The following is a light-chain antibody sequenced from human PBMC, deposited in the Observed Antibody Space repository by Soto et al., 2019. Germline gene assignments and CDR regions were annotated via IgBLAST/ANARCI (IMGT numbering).Light chain of an antibody. CDR3: QQYYSTPFT. V-gene: IGKV4-1*01. J-gene: IGKJ3*01. Sequence: DIVMTQSPDSLAVSLGERATINCKSSQSVLYSSNNKNYLAWYQQKPGQPPKLLIYWASTRESGVPDRFSGSESGTDFTLTISSLQAEDVAVYYCQQYYSTPFTFCPGTKVDIK. CDR1: QSVLYSSNNKNY. CDR2: WAS.